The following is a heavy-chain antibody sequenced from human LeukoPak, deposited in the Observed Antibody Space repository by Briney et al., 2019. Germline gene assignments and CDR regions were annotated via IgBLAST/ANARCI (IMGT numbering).Heavy chain of an antibody. D-gene: IGHD3-10*01. CDR2: ISGSSVTT. J-gene: IGHJ4*02. CDR1: GFTFSSYW. V-gene: IGHV3-23*01. CDR3: AKLDYYGNY. Sequence: PGGSLRLSCAASGFTFSSYWMGWVRQAPGKGLEWVSTISGSSVTTYYADSVKGRFTISRDNSKNTLYLQMNSLRTEDTAVYYCAKLDYYGNYWGQGTLVTVSS.